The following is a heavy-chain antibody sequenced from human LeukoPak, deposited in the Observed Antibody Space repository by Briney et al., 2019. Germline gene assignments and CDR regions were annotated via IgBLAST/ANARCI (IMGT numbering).Heavy chain of an antibody. CDR1: GYTFTIYA. J-gene: IGHJ4*02. D-gene: IGHD3-16*02. CDR2: INAGNGNT. V-gene: IGHV1-3*01. CDR3: ARPYDYVWGSYRYTLDY. Sequence: ASVKVSCKSSGYTFTIYAMRWVCHGHGQRLGWMGWINAGNGNTKYSQKFQGRVTITRDTSASTAYMELSSLRSEDTAVYYCARPYDYVWGSYRYTLDYWGQGTLVTVSS.